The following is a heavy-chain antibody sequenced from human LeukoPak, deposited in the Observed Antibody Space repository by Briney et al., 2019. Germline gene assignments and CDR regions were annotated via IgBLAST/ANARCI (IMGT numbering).Heavy chain of an antibody. Sequence: PGGSLRLSCAASGFTFSSYAMSWVRQAPGKGLEWVSAIIGSGGYSYYADSVKGRFTISRDNSKNTLSLQMDRLRAEDTAVYYCVKLRGIYLDFDSWGRGTLFSVSS. J-gene: IGHJ4*02. CDR1: GFTFSSYA. CDR2: IIGSGGYS. CDR3: VKLRGIYLDFDS. D-gene: IGHD1-26*01. V-gene: IGHV3-23*01.